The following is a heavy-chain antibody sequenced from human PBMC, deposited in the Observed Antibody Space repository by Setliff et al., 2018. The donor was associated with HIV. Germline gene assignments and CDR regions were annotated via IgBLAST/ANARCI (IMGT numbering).Heavy chain of an antibody. J-gene: IGHJ6*03. CDR1: GGPFTSA. CDR3: ASDSPAARFEELEDHYYYFMDV. V-gene: IGHV1-69*01. Sequence: CKASGGPFTSAFNWVRQVPGQGLEWMGGIIPIFGTANYAQNFGGRVTITADQSTTTSYLQLNSLRFEDTAIYYCASDSPAARFEELEDHYYYFMDVWGKGTTGTVSS. CDR2: IIPIFGTA. D-gene: IGHD3-10*01.